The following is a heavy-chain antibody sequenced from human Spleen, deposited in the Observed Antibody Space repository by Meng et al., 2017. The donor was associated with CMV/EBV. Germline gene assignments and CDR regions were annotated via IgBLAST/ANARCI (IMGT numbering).Heavy chain of an antibody. V-gene: IGHV4-59*01. CDR1: GASFSPYY. CDR2: MHYSGNS. Sequence: GSLRLSCTVSGASFSPYYWTWIRQPPGKGLEWLGYMHYSGNSDYHPSLKSRVTISVDTSKKQFSLTLSSVTAADTAMYYCARGSDSTISGRRYFVYWGQGTLVTVSS. CDR3: ARGSDSTISGRRYFVY. J-gene: IGHJ4*02. D-gene: IGHD4/OR15-4a*01.